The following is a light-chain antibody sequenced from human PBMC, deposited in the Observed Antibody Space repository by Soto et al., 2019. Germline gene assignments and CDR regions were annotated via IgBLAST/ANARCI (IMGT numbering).Light chain of an antibody. CDR1: SSNNGTGYN. CDR3: QSYDSSLSGYV. V-gene: IGLV1-40*02. CDR2: GNS. Sequence: QAVWTEPPSVSGYPWQRAIISYTVSSSNNGTGYNVHWYQQLPGPAPHLLILGNSNRPSGVPDRFSGSKSGTSASLAITGLQAEDEADYYCQSYDSSLSGYVFGTGTKVTVL. J-gene: IGLJ1*01.